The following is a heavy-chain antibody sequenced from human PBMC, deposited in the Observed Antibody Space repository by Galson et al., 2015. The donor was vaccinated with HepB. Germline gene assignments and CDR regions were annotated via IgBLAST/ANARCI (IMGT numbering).Heavy chain of an antibody. D-gene: IGHD6-19*01. J-gene: IGHJ4*02. Sequence: SVKVSCKVSGYTLTELSMHWVRQAPGKGLEWMGGFDPEDGETIYAQKFQGRVTMTEDTSTDTAYMELSSLRSEDTAVYYCATSPIFLYSSGWYYWGQGTLVTVSS. CDR3: ATSPIFLYSSGWYY. CDR1: GYTLTELS. V-gene: IGHV1-24*01. CDR2: FDPEDGET.